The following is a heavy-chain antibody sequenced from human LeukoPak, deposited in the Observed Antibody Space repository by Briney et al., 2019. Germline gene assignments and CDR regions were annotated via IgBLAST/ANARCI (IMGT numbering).Heavy chain of an antibody. D-gene: IGHD2-15*01. CDR3: ARSGGGTYFDN. CDR1: GFIFSTYG. J-gene: IGHJ4*02. CDR2: ICADGSNT. Sequence: GRSLRLSCAASGFIFSTYGMHWVRQAPGKGLEWVAVICADGSNTDYADSVKGRFTISKDNSKNTLYLQMNSLRAEDTAVYYCARSGGGTYFDNWGQGTLVTVSS. V-gene: IGHV3-33*01.